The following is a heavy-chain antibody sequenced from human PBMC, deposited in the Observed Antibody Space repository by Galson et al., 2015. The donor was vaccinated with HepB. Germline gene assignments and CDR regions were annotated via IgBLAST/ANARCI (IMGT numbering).Heavy chain of an antibody. CDR1: GFTFRNYA. D-gene: IGHD6-19*01. Sequence: SLRLSCAASGFTFRNYAISWVRQAPGKGLEWVSSFSGRGSGTNYADSVKGRFTISRDNANKTLYLQMDSLGAEDTAVYYCAKDWQQWLVVPYYFDSWGQGTPVTVSS. V-gene: IGHV3-23*01. J-gene: IGHJ4*02. CDR3: AKDWQQWLVVPYYFDS. CDR2: FSGRGSGT.